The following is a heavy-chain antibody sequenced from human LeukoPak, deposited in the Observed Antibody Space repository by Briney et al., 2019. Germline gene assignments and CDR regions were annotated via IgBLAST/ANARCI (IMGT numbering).Heavy chain of an antibody. D-gene: IGHD2-21*01. V-gene: IGHV1-3*01. CDR3: ANSGGTEQFDY. CDR2: INAGNGNT. CDR1: GYTFTSYA. Sequence: ASVKVFCKASGYTFTSYAMHWVRQAPGQRLEWMGWINAGNGNTKYSQKFQGRVTITRDTSASTAYMELSSLRSEDTAVYYCANSGGTEQFDYWGQGTLVTVSS. J-gene: IGHJ4*02.